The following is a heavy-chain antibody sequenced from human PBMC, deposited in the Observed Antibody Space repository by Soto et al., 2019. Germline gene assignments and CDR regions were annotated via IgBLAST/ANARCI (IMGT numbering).Heavy chain of an antibody. CDR1: GFTFSSYA. Sequence: GGSLTLSCAASGFTFSSYAMHWVRQAPGKGLEWVAVISYDGSNKYYADSVKGRFTISRDNSKNTLYLQMNSLRAEDTAVYYCAKDPSRLLGFGELGMDVWGQGTTVTVSS. D-gene: IGHD3-10*01. V-gene: IGHV3-30*18. J-gene: IGHJ6*02. CDR2: ISYDGSNK. CDR3: AKDPSRLLGFGELGMDV.